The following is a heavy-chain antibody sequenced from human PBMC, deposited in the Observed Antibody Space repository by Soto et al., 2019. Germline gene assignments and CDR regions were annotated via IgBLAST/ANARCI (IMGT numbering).Heavy chain of an antibody. CDR3: ARGGFLSSSYEGDNWFDP. V-gene: IGHV1-69*01. CDR2: IIPIFGTA. J-gene: IGHJ5*02. CDR1: GGTFSSYA. D-gene: IGHD6-6*01. Sequence: QVQLVQSGAEVKKPGSSVKVSCKASGGTFSSYAISWVRQAPGQGLEWMGGIIPIFGTANYAQKFQGRVTITADESTSTAYMELSSLRSEDTAVYYCARGGFLSSSYEGDNWFDPWGQGTLVTVSS.